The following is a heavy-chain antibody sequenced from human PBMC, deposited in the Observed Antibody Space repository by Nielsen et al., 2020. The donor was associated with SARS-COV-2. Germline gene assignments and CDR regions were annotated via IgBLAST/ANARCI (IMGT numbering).Heavy chain of an antibody. V-gene: IGHV5-51*01. D-gene: IGHD3-3*01. CDR3: ARQSAYNDFWSGYYGGGYYYGMDV. Sequence: GESLKISCRASGYTFTDHWIGWVRQMPGKGLEWMGIIYPGDSDTRYSPSFQGQVTISADKSISTAYLQWSSLKASDTAMYYCARQSAYNDFWSGYYGGGYYYGMDVWGQGTTVTVSS. CDR1: GYTFTDHW. J-gene: IGHJ6*02. CDR2: IYPGDSDT.